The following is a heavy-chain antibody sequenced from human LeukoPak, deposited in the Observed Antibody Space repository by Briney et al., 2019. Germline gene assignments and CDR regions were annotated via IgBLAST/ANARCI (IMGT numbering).Heavy chain of an antibody. CDR3: ARETIIVGRAEFGP. J-gene: IGHJ5*02. Sequence: SETLSLTCTVSGGSISSYYWKWIRQPAGKGLEWIGRIYTSGSTNYNPSLKSRVTMSVDTSKNQFSLKLSSVTAADTAVYYCARETIIVGRAEFGPWGQGTLVTVSS. CDR1: GGSISSYY. D-gene: IGHD3-22*01. V-gene: IGHV4-4*07. CDR2: IYTSGST.